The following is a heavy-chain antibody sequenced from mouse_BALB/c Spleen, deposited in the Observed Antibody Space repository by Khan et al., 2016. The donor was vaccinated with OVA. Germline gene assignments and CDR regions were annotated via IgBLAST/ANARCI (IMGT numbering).Heavy chain of an antibody. V-gene: IGHV1-4*01. Sequence: QVQLKQSGAELARPGASVKMSCKASGYTFTSYTIHWIKLRPGQGLEWIGYINPSNGYTNYNQKFKDKATLTADKSSTTAYMELSSLTSDNSAVDNGVRDWADNRNDCWVAYWGQGTLVTGSA. CDR3: VRDWADNRNDCWVAY. CDR2: INPSNGYT. D-gene: IGHD2-14*01. CDR1: GYTFTSYT. J-gene: IGHJ3*01.